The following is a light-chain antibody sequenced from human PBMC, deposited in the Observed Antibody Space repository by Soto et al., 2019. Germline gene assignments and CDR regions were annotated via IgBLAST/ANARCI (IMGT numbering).Light chain of an antibody. Sequence: DIQMTQSPSSLSASVGDRVTITCRASQTIGNYLAWYQPKPGKPPKLLIYAASTLQSGVPSRFSGTRYGTDFTLTISSLQPEDVATYYCQNHNSVPLNFGPGTKVDL. CDR2: AAS. CDR3: QNHNSVPLN. CDR1: QTIGNY. V-gene: IGKV1-27*01. J-gene: IGKJ3*01.